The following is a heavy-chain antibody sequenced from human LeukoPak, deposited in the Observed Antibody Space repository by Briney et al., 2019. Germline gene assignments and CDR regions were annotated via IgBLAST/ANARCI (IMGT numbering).Heavy chain of an antibody. J-gene: IGHJ4*02. D-gene: IGHD6-13*01. V-gene: IGHV3-21*01. CDR2: IGISGGGI. CDR1: GFTFSACT. CDR3: ARDTSSSWYPVPYYFDY. Sequence: GGSLRLSCAASGFTFSACTMYWVRQAPGKGLEWVSIIGISGGGIHYADSVKGRFTISRDNAKNSLYLQMNSLRAEDTAVYYCARDTSSSWYPVPYYFDYWGQGTLVTVSS.